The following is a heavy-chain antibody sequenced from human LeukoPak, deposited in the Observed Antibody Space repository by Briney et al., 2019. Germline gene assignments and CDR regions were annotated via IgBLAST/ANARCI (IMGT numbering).Heavy chain of an antibody. CDR2: IIGDGTRT. CDR1: RFQFSSYA. Sequence: GGSLRLSCVASRFQFSSYAMSWVRQGSGKGPVWVSRIIGDGTRTDYADSVKGRFTISRDNAKSTLYLQMNSLTVEDTAVYYCLRVDDTNGHNWFDPWGQGTLVTVSS. D-gene: IGHD2-8*01. J-gene: IGHJ5*02. V-gene: IGHV3-74*01. CDR3: LRVDDTNGHNWFDP.